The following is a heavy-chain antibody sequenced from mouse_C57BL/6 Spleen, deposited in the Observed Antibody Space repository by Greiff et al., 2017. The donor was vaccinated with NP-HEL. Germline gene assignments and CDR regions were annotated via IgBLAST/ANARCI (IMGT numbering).Heavy chain of an antibody. J-gene: IGHJ2*01. D-gene: IGHD1-1*01. CDR1: GYTFTSYW. Sequence: VQLQQPGAELVKPGASVKLSCKASGYTFTSYWMHWVKQRPGQGLEWIGMIHPNSGSTNYNEKFKSKATLTVDKSSSTAYMQLSSLTSEDSAVYNCARGYYGSSPQDYFDDWGQGTTLTVAS. CDR3: ARGYYGSSPQDYFDD. V-gene: IGHV1-64*01. CDR2: IHPNSGST.